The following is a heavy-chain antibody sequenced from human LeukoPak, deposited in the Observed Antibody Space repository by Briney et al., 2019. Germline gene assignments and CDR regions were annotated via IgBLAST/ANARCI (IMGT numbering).Heavy chain of an antibody. CDR3: AREEEYSSSYYFDY. CDR2: INPNSGGT. V-gene: IGHV1-2*02. CDR1: GYTFTGYY. D-gene: IGHD6-6*01. Sequence: GASVKVSCKASGYTFTGYYMHWVRQAPGQGLEWMGWINPNSGGTNYAQKFQGRVTMTRDTSISTAYMELSRLRSDDTAVYYCAREEEYSSSYYFDYWGQGTLVTVSS. J-gene: IGHJ4*02.